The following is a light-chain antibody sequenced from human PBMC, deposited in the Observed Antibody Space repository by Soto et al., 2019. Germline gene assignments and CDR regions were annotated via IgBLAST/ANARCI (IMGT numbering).Light chain of an antibody. Sequence: EIVMTQSPATLSVSPGDRATLSFRASQSVTNNLAWYQQRPGQPPRLLMYRASTRATGVPARFSASGSGTEFTLTISSLQSEDFAVYYCQQAYNWPRTFGQGTKVEIK. CDR1: QSVTNN. CDR2: RAS. CDR3: QQAYNWPRT. J-gene: IGKJ1*01. V-gene: IGKV3-15*01.